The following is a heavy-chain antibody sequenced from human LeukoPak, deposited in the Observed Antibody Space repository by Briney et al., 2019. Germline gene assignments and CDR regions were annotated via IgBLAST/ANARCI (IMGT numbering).Heavy chain of an antibody. V-gene: IGHV4-38-2*02. Sequence: PSETLSLTCTVSDFSITSGSYWGWIRQPPGKGLEWIASLYHSGSTYYNPSLKSRVTISVDTSKNQFSLKMNSVTAADTAVYYCARGQWFRAFWSRGTPVTVSS. CDR2: LYHSGST. J-gene: IGHJ4*02. CDR1: DFSITSGSY. D-gene: IGHD3-10*01. CDR3: ARGQWFRAF.